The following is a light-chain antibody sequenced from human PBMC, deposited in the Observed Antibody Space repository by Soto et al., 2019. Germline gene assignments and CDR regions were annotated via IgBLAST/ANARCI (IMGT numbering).Light chain of an antibody. CDR3: QQANSFPIT. V-gene: IGKV1-12*01. CDR2: AAS. CDR1: QGISSW. Sequence: DIQMTQSPSSVSASVGDRVTITCRASQGISSWLDWYQQKPGKAPKLLIYAASSLQSGVPSRFSGSGSGTDLTLTISSLQHEDFATYYCQQANSFPITFGQGTRLEIK. J-gene: IGKJ5*01.